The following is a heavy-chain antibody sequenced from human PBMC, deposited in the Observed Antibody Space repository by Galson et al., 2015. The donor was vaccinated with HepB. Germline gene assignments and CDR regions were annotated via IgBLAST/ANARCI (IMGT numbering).Heavy chain of an antibody. CDR1: GFTFNNSG. J-gene: IGHJ4*02. CDR3: AKDTPAGGGDPIDY. Sequence: SLRLSCAASGFTFNNSGMHWVRQAPGKGLKWVALIWSDGSNKYYSDSVKGRFTISRDTSKNTLYLQMNSLRAEDTAVYYCAKDTPAGGGDPIDYWGQGTLVTVSS. CDR2: IWSDGSNK. V-gene: IGHV3-33*06. D-gene: IGHD2-21*02.